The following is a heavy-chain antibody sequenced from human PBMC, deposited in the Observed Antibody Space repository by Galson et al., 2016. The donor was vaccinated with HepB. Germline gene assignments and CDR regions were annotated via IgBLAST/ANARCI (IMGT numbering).Heavy chain of an antibody. V-gene: IGHV1-3*04. J-gene: IGHJ4*02. D-gene: IGHD2-8*01. CDR1: GYTFTSHP. Sequence: SVKVSCKASGYTFTSHPIHWVRQAPGQSLEWMAWILTDNGDTKCSQKFQDRVTITRDTSASTAYIELHSLKSEDTARYYCARHSSRLYGFPFYYLDYWGQGTLVTVSS. CDR3: ARHSSRLYGFPFYYLDY. CDR2: ILTDNGDT.